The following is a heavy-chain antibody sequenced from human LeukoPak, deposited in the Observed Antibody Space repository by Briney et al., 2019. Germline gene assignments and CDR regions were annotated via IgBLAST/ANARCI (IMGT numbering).Heavy chain of an antibody. CDR1: GLTFNNAW. Sequence: GGSLRLSCAASGLTFNNAWMSWVRQAPGKGLEWVGRIKSKTDGGTIDYATPVKGRFSISRDDSKNTLYLQMNSLKTDDSAIYYCTTSKGLRGWGQGTLVTVSS. CDR3: TTSKGLRG. CDR2: IKSKTDGGTI. J-gene: IGHJ4*02. V-gene: IGHV3-15*01. D-gene: IGHD3-16*01.